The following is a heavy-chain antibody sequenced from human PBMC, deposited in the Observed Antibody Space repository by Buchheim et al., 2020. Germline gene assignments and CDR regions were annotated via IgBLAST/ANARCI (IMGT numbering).Heavy chain of an antibody. V-gene: IGHV3-74*01. J-gene: IGHJ6*02. CDR1: GFTFSSYW. Sequence: EVELVESGGGLVQPGGSLRLSCAASGFTFSSYWMHWVRQTPGKGLVWVSRIKTDGSSTNYADSVRGRFTISRDNARNTLYLQMNSLRAEDTAVYYCARAGYDDVYYLHKMDVWGQGTT. CDR2: IKTDGSST. CDR3: ARAGYDDVYYLHKMDV. D-gene: IGHD2/OR15-2a*01.